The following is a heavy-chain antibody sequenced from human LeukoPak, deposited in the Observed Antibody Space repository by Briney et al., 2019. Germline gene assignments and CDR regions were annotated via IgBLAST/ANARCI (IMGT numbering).Heavy chain of an antibody. D-gene: IGHD6-19*01. Sequence: ASVKVSCKASGYTFTSYGISWVRQAPGQGLEWMGWISAYNGNTNYAQKLQGRVTMTTDTPTSTAYMGLRSLRSDDTAVYYCARDREDSSVDCWGQGTLVTVSS. J-gene: IGHJ4*02. CDR3: ARDREDSSVDC. CDR2: ISAYNGNT. CDR1: GYTFTSYG. V-gene: IGHV1-18*01.